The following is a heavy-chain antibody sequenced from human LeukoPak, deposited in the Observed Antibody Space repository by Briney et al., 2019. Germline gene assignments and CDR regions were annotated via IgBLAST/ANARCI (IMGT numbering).Heavy chain of an antibody. CDR3: ARSPLLLWFGEAPYYFDY. CDR2: IYYSGST. J-gene: IGHJ4*02. D-gene: IGHD3-10*01. Sequence: SETLSLTCTVSGGSISSYYWSRIRQPPGKGLEWIGYIYYSGSTNYNPSLTSRVTISVDTSKNQFSLKLSSVTAADTAVYYCARSPLLLWFGEAPYYFDYWGQGTLVTVSS. V-gene: IGHV4-59*01. CDR1: GGSISSYY.